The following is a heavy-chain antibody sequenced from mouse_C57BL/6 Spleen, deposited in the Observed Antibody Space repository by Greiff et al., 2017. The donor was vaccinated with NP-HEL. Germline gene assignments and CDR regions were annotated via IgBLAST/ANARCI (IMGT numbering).Heavy chain of an antibody. D-gene: IGHD2-1*01. CDR3: ARDLLFAY. Sequence: EVQLVESGPGLVKPSQSLSLTCSVTGYSITSGYYWNWIRQFPGNQLEWMGYISYDGSNNYNPTLKNRISITRNTSKNQFFLKLNSVTTEDTATYYCARDLLFAYWGQGTLVTVSA. CDR2: ISYDGSN. J-gene: IGHJ3*01. CDR1: GYSITSGYY. V-gene: IGHV3-6*01.